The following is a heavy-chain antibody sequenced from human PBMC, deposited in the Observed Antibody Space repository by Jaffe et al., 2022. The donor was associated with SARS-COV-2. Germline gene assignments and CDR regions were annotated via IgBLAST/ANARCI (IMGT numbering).Heavy chain of an antibody. CDR3: ARETQFDFWSANYGVDV. CDR1: DFSFSSYW. Sequence: EVEVVESGGGLVQPGGSLRLSCVAFDFSFSSYWMTWVRQAPGKGLEWVANIKQDGSETNYVDSVMGRFTVSRDNTKNTLYLQMSSLRVEDTAVYYCARETQFDFWSANYGVDVWGQGTTVTVAS. D-gene: IGHD3-3*01. V-gene: IGHV3-7*03. J-gene: IGHJ6*02. CDR2: IKQDGSET.